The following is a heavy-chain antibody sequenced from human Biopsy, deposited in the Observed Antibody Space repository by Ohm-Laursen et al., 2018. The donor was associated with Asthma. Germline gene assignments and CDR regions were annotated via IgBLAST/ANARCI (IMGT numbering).Heavy chain of an antibody. CDR2: ISGSGGST. CDR3: AKESRRDGYNRRNYYFDF. V-gene: IGHV3-23*01. D-gene: IGHD5-24*01. CDR1: GFTFSSYA. Sequence: GSLRLSCSAFGFTFSSYAMSWVRQAPGKGLEWVSAISGSGGSTYYADSVKGRFTISRDNSKNTLYLQMNSLRAEETAVEYCAKESRRDGYNRRNYYFDFWGQGTLVTVSS. J-gene: IGHJ4*02.